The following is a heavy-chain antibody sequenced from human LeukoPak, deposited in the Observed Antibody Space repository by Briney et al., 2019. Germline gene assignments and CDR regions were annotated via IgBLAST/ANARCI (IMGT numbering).Heavy chain of an antibody. CDR1: GFPFVAAW. CDR2: IKSKGAGETR. J-gene: IGHJ4*02. CDR3: AWVSGVYNHARDH. Sequence: GGSLRLSCAASGFPFVAAWMTWVRQAPGKGLEWVGRIKSKGAGETRDYAAPVKGRFTISRDDSKNTIYLQMNSLKSDDTAVYYCAWVSGVYNHARDHWGQGTLVTVSS. V-gene: IGHV3-15*01. D-gene: IGHD5/OR15-5a*01.